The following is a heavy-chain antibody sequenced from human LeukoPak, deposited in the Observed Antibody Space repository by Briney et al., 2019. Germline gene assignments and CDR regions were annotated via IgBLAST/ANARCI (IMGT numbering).Heavy chain of an antibody. D-gene: IGHD1-7*01. V-gene: IGHV3-7*01. J-gene: IGHJ4*02. CDR1: GFTFSLYW. CDR3: ARGITGTTDSSFRY. Sequence: PGGSLRLSCAASGFTFSLYWMNWVRRAPGKGLEWVANIKQDGSEKNYVDSVKGRFTISRDISRNTLYLQMNSLRAEDAAVYYCARGITGTTDSSFRYWGQGTLVTVSS. CDR2: IKQDGSEK.